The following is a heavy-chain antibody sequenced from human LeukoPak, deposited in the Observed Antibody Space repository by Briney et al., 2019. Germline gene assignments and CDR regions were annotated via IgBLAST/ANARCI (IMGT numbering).Heavy chain of an antibody. V-gene: IGHV3-23*01. CDR3: AKYSSGWYPDAFDI. Sequence: GGSLRLSCGASGFSFSSYEMNWVRQAPGKGLEWVSAISGSGGSTYYADSVKGRFTISRDNSKNTLYLQMNSLRAEDTAVYYCAKYSSGWYPDAFDIWGQGTMVTVSS. J-gene: IGHJ3*02. D-gene: IGHD6-19*01. CDR2: ISGSGGST. CDR1: GFSFSSYE.